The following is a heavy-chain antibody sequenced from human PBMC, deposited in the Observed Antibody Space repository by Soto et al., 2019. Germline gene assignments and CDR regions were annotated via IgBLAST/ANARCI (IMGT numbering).Heavy chain of an antibody. Sequence: QVQLVQSGAEVKKPGSSVKVSCKASGGTFSSYTISWVRQAPGQGLEWMGRIIPILGIANYAQKCQGRVTITADKSTSTADMQLSSLSSEDTAVYYCARMGGVVAPWESGDYWGQGTLVTVSS. D-gene: IGHD2-15*01. CDR2: IIPILGIA. V-gene: IGHV1-69*02. CDR1: GGTFSSYT. J-gene: IGHJ4*02. CDR3: ARMGGVVAPWESGDY.